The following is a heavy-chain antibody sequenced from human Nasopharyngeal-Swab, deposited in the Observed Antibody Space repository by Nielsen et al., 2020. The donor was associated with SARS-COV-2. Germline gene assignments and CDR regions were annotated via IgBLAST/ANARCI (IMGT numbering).Heavy chain of an antibody. J-gene: IGHJ6*02. CDR2: INHSGST. CDR3: ARGGYYCSSTSCYYYSGYYYGMDV. CDR1: GGSFSGYY. V-gene: IGHV4-34*01. D-gene: IGHD2-2*01. Sequence: SETLSLTCAVYGGSFSGYYWSWIRQPPGKGLDWIGEINHSGSTKYNPSLKSRFSISVDTSKNQFSLKVSSVTAADTAVYYCARGGYYCSSTSCYYYSGYYYGMDVWGQGTTVTVSS.